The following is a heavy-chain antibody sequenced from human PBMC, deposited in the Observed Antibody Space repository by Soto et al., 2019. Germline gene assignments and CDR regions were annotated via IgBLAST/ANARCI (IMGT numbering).Heavy chain of an antibody. CDR3: ARGGYCSSTSCYPFDY. CDR2: IYYSGST. Sequence: SETLSLTCTVSGGSISSSSYYWGWIRQHPGKGLEWIGYIYYSGSTYYNPSLKSRVTISVDTSKNQFSLKLSSVTAADTAVYYCARGGYCSSTSCYPFDYWGQGTLVTVSS. D-gene: IGHD2-2*01. J-gene: IGHJ4*02. CDR1: GGSISSSSYY. V-gene: IGHV4-31*03.